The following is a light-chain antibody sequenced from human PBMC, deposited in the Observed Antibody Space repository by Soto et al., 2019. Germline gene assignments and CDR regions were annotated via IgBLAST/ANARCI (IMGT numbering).Light chain of an antibody. V-gene: IGKV1-27*01. Sequence: DVQMTQSPSSLSAFVGDRVTITCRASQGIAPYLAWFQQKPGKVPKLLIYATSTLQSGVPSRFSGSGSGTDFTLTISSLPPEDVATYYCQKYNTAPLTFGGGTKVEIK. CDR1: QGIAPY. CDR2: ATS. J-gene: IGKJ4*01. CDR3: QKYNTAPLT.